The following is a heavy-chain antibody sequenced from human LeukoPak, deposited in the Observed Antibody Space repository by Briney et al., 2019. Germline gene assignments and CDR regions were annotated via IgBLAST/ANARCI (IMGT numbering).Heavy chain of an antibody. D-gene: IGHD4-23*01. J-gene: IGHJ6*02. Sequence: ASVKVSCKVSGYTLTELSMHWVRQAPGKGLEWMGGFDPEDGETIYAQKFQGRVTMTEDTSTDTAYMELSSLRSEDTAVYYCARVPLGGGGYYYGMDVWGQGTTVTVSS. CDR1: GYTLTELS. CDR2: FDPEDGET. CDR3: ARVPLGGGGYYYGMDV. V-gene: IGHV1-24*01.